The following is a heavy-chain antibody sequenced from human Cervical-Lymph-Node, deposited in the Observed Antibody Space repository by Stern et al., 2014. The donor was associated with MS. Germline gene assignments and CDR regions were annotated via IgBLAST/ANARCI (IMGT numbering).Heavy chain of an antibody. Sequence: QLVESGGGLVQPGRSLRLSCAASGFTFDDCAMHWVRQAPRKGLEWVSSINWNSGSIDYADSVKGRFTISRDNAKNFLYLQMNSLRAEDTALYYCAKDIGAGRHIGMDVWGQGTTVTVSS. CDR2: INWNSGSI. V-gene: IGHV3-9*01. CDR3: AKDIGAGRHIGMDV. J-gene: IGHJ6*02. CDR1: GFTFDDCA. D-gene: IGHD2-21*01.